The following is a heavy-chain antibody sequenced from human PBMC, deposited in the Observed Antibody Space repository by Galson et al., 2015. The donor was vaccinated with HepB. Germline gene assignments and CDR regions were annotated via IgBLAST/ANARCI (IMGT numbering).Heavy chain of an antibody. V-gene: IGHV1-3*01. D-gene: IGHD1-26*01. CDR1: GYTFTSYV. J-gene: IGHJ4*02. CDR3: ARDFLGAALDY. Sequence: SVKVSCKASGYTFTSYVLHWVRQAPGQRLEWMGWINPGNGNTKYARKFQGRVTITRDTSASTVYMYLGSLTSEDTATYYCARDFLGAALDYWGQGTLVTVSS. CDR2: INPGNGNT.